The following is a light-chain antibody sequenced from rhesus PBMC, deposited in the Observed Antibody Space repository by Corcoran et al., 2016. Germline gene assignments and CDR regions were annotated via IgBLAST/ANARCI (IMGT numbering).Light chain of an antibody. J-gene: IGLJ1*01. CDR3: SPYATFNTFT. V-gene: IGLV2-13*03. Sequence: QSAPTQSPSVSGSPGQSVTISCTGTSSDIGGSNRVSWYQLHPGKAPKVLIYEVIKRPSGVSDRFPGSKSDNTASLTISGLQAEDEADYYCSPYATFNTFTFGSGTRLTVL. CDR1: SSDIGGSNR. CDR2: EVI.